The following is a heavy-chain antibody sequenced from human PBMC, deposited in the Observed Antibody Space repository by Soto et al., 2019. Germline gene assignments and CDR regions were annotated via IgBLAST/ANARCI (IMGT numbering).Heavy chain of an antibody. Sequence: PSDTHSLTCAVHHGSFCWYYWRWLSRPPGKWLEWIGEINHSGSTNYNPSLKSRVTISVDTSKNQFSLKLSSVTAADTGVYYCARGRFISGSFNYYYGMD. V-gene: IGHV4-34*01. CDR1: HGSFCWYY. J-gene: IGHJ6*01. D-gene: IGHD3-10*01. CDR2: INHSGST. CDR3: ARGRFISGSFNYYYGMD.